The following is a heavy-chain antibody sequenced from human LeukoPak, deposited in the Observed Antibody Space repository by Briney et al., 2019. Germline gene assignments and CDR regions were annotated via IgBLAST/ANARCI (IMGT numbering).Heavy chain of an antibody. V-gene: IGHV1-46*01. CDR1: GYTFTSYY. CDR3: ARDGILYSYDSSGYYYRD. Sequence: ASVKVSCKASGYTFTSYYMHWVRQAPGQGLEWMGIINPSGGSTSYAQKFQGRVTMTRDTSTSTAYMELSSLRSEDTAVYYCARDGILYSYDSSGYYYRDWGQGTLVTVSS. J-gene: IGHJ4*02. CDR2: INPSGGST. D-gene: IGHD3-22*01.